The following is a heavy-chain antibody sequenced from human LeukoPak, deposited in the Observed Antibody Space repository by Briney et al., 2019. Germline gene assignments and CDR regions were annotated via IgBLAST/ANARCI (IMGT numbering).Heavy chain of an antibody. CDR1: GGSISSYY. CDR2: IYTSGST. V-gene: IGHV4-4*07. Sequence: SETLSLTCTVSGGSISSYYWGWIRQPAGKGLEWIGRIYTSGSTNYNPSLKSRVTMSVDTSKNQFSLKLSSVTAADTAVYYCARDHRDTALDYRIDPWGQGTLVTVSS. J-gene: IGHJ5*02. CDR3: ARDHRDTALDYRIDP. D-gene: IGHD4-11*01.